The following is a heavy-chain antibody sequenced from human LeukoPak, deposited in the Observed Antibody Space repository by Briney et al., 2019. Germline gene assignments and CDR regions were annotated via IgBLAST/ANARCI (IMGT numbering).Heavy chain of an antibody. V-gene: IGHV1-8*01. CDR3: VRIVRFLEWSLYYYYYMDV. CDR2: MNPNSGNT. Sequence: GASVKVSCKASGYTFTSYDINWVRQATGQGLEWMGWMNPNSGNTGYAQKFQGRVTMTRSTSISTAYMELSSLRSEDTAVYYCVRIVRFLEWSLYYYYYMDVWGKGTTVTVSS. CDR1: GYTFTSYD. J-gene: IGHJ6*03. D-gene: IGHD3-3*01.